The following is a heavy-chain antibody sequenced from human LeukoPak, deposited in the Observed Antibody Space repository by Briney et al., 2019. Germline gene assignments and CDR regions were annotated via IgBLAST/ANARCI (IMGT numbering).Heavy chain of an antibody. Sequence: ASVKVSCKASGYTFTSYDINWVRQATGQGLEWMGWMNPNSGNTGYAQKFQGRVTMTRSTSISTAYMELSSLRSEDTAVYYCARGNKQGPTYIWGSYRYLFDYWGQGTLVTVSS. J-gene: IGHJ4*02. V-gene: IGHV1-8*01. CDR1: GYTFTSYD. D-gene: IGHD3-16*02. CDR2: MNPNSGNT. CDR3: ARGNKQGPTYIWGSYRYLFDY.